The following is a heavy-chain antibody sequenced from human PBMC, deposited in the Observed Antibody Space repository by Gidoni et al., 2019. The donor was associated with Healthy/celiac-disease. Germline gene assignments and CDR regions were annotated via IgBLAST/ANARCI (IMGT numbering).Heavy chain of an antibody. J-gene: IGHJ6*02. CDR3: AKDNMVRGVYYYYGMDV. V-gene: IGHV3-23*04. D-gene: IGHD3-10*01. CDR2: ISGSGGST. Sequence: EVQLVESGGGLVQPGGSLRLSCAASGFTFSSYAMSWVRQAPGKGLEWVSAISGSGGSTYYADSVKGRFTISRDNSKNTLYLQMNSLRAEDTAVYYCAKDNMVRGVYYYYGMDVWGQGTTVTVSS. CDR1: GFTFSSYA.